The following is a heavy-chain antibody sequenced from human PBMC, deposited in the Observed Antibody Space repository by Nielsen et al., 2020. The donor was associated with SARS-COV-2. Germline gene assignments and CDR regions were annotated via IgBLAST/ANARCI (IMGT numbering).Heavy chain of an antibody. D-gene: IGHD6-6*01. CDR3: ARDGYSSSFWRVFDY. Sequence: GEPLKISCAASGFTFSSYSMNWVRQAPGKGLEWVSYISSSSSTIYYADSVKGRFTISRDNAKNSLYLQMNSLRDEDTAVYYCARDGYSSSFWRVFDYWGQGTLVTVSS. J-gene: IGHJ4*02. V-gene: IGHV3-48*02. CDR1: GFTFSSYS. CDR2: ISSSSSTI.